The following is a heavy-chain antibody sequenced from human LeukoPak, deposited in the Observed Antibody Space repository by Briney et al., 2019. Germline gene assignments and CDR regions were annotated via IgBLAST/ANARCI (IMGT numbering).Heavy chain of an antibody. D-gene: IGHD2-2*02. Sequence: GGSLRLSCATSGFTFSGSAIHWVRQASGKGLEWVGRIRSKANSYATTDVASVKGRFTISRDDSKNTAYLEMSSLRAEDTAVYYCARDLGSTSCSTDWGQGTLVTVSS. J-gene: IGHJ4*02. CDR2: IRSKANSYAT. V-gene: IGHV3-73*01. CDR3: ARDLGSTSCSTD. CDR1: GFTFSGSA.